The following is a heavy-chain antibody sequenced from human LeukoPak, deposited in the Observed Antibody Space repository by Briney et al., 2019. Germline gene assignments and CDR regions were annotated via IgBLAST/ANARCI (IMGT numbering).Heavy chain of an antibody. CDR1: GGSVSSGSYY. D-gene: IGHD6-19*01. CDR3: ARDGIAVAGYFDY. CDR2: IYYSGNT. J-gene: IGHJ4*02. Sequence: PSETLSLTCTVSGGSVSSGSYYWSWIRQPPGKGLEWIGYIYYSGNTNYNPSLKSRVTISVDTSKNQFSLKLSSVTAADTAVYYCARDGIAVAGYFDYWGQGTLVTVSS. V-gene: IGHV4-61*01.